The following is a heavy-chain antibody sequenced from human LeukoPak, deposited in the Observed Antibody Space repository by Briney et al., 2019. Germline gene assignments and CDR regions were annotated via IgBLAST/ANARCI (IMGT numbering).Heavy chain of an antibody. D-gene: IGHD6-13*01. CDR3: AREQQLVFNWFDP. V-gene: IGHV4-31*03. CDR2: TSYSGYP. J-gene: IGHJ5*02. CDR1: GGSISTSEDH. Sequence: SETLSLTCTASGGSISTSEDHWTWIRQHPGKGLEWIGYTSYSGYPDSNPSLKSRVTISLDTSKNQFSLKLSSVTAADTAVYYCAREQQLVFNWFDPWGQGTLVTVSS.